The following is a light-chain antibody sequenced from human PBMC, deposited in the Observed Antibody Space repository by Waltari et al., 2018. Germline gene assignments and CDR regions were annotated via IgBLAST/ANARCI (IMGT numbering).Light chain of an antibody. CDR2: GAS. J-gene: IGKJ4*01. Sequence: EVLMTQSPATLSVSPGERVTLSCRASQNIHDNLAWYQQKPGQAPRLLIYGASTRATAIPGRFRGSGSGTEFTLTISSLQSEDLAIYYCQQYNKWPPLTFGGGTKVEIK. CDR3: QQYNKWPPLT. V-gene: IGKV3-15*01. CDR1: QNIHDN.